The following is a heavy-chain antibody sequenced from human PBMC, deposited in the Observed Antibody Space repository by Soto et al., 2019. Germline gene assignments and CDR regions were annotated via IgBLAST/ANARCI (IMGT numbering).Heavy chain of an antibody. CDR2: IYYRGST. J-gene: IGHJ4*02. D-gene: IGHD3-10*01. CDR1: GGSISSGDYY. CDR3: ARVGGFGATTIDY. V-gene: IGHV4-30-4*01. Sequence: QGQLQESGPGLVKPSQTLSLTCTVSGGSISSGDYYWSWIRQPPGKALEWIGYIYYRGSTHYNPSLKSRVTISVDTSKNQFSLKLSSVTAADTAVYYCARVGGFGATTIDYWGQGTLVTVSS.